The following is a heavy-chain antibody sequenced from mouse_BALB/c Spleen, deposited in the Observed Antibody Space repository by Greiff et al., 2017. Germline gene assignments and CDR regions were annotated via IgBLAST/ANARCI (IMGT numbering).Heavy chain of an antibody. V-gene: IGHV1-4*01. CDR2: INPSSGYT. CDR3: ARGIYDGYYEDWFAY. Sequence: VQLVESGAELARPGASVKMSCKASGYTFTSYTMHWVKQRPGQGLEWIGYINPSSGYTNYNQKFKDKATLTADKSSSTAYMQLSSLTSEDSAVYYCARGIYDGYYEDWFAYWGQGTLVTVSA. CDR1: GYTFTSYT. J-gene: IGHJ3*01. D-gene: IGHD2-3*01.